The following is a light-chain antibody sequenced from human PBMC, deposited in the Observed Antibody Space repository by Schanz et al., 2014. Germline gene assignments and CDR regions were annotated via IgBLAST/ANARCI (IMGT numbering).Light chain of an antibody. V-gene: IGKV3D-20*02. CDR2: DAS. Sequence: EIVLTQSPGTLSLSPGERATLSCRASQSVSNNYLAWCQQKPGQAPRLLIYDASDRATGIPDRFSGSGSGTDFTLTISSVEPEDFAVYYCQQRSNWPPITFGQGTRLEIK. CDR1: QSVSNNY. CDR3: QQRSNWPPIT. J-gene: IGKJ5*01.